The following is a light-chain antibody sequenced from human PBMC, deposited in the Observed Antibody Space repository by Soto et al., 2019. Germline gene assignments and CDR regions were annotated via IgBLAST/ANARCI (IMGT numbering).Light chain of an antibody. J-gene: IGKJ4*01. Sequence: DIQMTRSPSSLSASVGDRVTITCRASQGINNFVAWYQQKPGEVPKLLIYAASTLQSGVPSRFSGSGFGTDFVRTISSLEPEDVATYYCQKYYSVALTFGGGTRVEIK. CDR2: AAS. V-gene: IGKV1-27*01. CDR1: QGINNF. CDR3: QKYYSVALT.